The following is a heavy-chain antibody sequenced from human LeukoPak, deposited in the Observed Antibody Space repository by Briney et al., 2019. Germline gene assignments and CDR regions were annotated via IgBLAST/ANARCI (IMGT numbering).Heavy chain of an antibody. CDR3: AKDIRRVGATPADY. J-gene: IGHJ4*02. CDR1: GFTFSGYA. D-gene: IGHD1-26*01. V-gene: IGHV3-30*04. CDR2: ISYDGRNE. Sequence: PGRSLRLSCAASGFTFSGYAMHWVRQAPGKGLEWVAVISYDGRNEYYADSVKGRFTISRDNSKNTLYLQMNSLRAEDTAVYYCAKDIRRVGATPADYWGQGTLVTVSS.